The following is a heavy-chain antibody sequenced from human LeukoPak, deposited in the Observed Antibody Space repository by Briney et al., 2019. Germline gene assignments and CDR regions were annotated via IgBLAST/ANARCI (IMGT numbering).Heavy chain of an antibody. D-gene: IGHD1-26*01. CDR3: AIRYNGNYYDC. CDR1: GYTFASYA. Sequence: VASVKVSCKASGYTFASYAMNWVRQAPGQGLEWMGRINTNTGNPTYAQGFTGRFVFSLDTSVSTAYLQISSLKAEDTAVYYCAIRYNGNYYDCWGQGTLVTVSS. V-gene: IGHV7-4-1*02. CDR2: INTNTGNP. J-gene: IGHJ4*02.